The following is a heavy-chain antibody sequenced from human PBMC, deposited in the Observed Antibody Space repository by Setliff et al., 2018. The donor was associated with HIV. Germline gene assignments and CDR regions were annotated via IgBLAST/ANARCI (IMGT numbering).Heavy chain of an antibody. CDR3: ARESPSSSWFYFDF. CDR1: GGSFSDYY. Sequence: SETLSLTCAVYGGSFSDYYWTWIRQSPGKGLEWIGEINHSGSTNYNPSLKSRVTVSVDTSKNQFSLKLGSVTAADTAVYYCARESPSSSWFYFDFWGQGTLVTVSS. CDR2: INHSGST. D-gene: IGHD6-13*01. J-gene: IGHJ4*02. V-gene: IGHV4-34*01.